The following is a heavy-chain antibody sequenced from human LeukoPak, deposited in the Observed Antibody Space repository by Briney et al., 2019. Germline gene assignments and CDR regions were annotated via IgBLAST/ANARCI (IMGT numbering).Heavy chain of an antibody. CDR2: IYYSGST. J-gene: IGHJ6*02. D-gene: IGHD3-10*01. CDR3: ARARVVRGVIDYYYYGMDV. Sequence: SETLSLTCTVSGGSISSGGYYWSWIRQHPGKGLEWIGCIYYSGSTYYNPSLKSRVTISVDTSKNQFSLKLSSVTAADTAVYYCARARVVRGVIDYYYYGMDVWGQGTTVTVSS. CDR1: GGSISSGGYY. V-gene: IGHV4-31*03.